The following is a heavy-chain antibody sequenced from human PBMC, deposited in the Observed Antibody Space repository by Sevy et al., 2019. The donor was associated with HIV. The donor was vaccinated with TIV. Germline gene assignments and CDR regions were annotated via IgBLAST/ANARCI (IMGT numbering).Heavy chain of an antibody. D-gene: IGHD3-10*01. V-gene: IGHV3-49*03. CDR3: SRDRYGSQSYAADH. Sequence: GGSLRLSCSASGFSFDNYVMNWFRQAPGKGLEWVGFIRSKLNGGTTEYAASVKGRFTISRDDSKSIAYLQMNSLKTEDSGVDYCSRDRYGSQSYAADHWGQGTLVTVSS. J-gene: IGHJ5*02. CDR1: GFSFDNYV. CDR2: IRSKLNGGTT.